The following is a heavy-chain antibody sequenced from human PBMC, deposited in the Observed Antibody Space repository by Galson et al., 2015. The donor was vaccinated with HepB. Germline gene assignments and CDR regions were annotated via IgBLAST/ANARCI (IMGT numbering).Heavy chain of an antibody. D-gene: IGHD1-1*01. CDR1: GYTLTELS. CDR3: ATHVRTTTEFDY. V-gene: IGHV1-24*01. CDR2: FDPEDGET. J-gene: IGHJ4*02. Sequence: SVKVSCKVSGYTLTELSMHWVRQAPGKGLEWMGGFDPEDGETIYAQKFQGRVTMTEDTSTDTAYMELSSLRSEDTAVYYCATHVRTTTEFDYWGQGTLVTVSS.